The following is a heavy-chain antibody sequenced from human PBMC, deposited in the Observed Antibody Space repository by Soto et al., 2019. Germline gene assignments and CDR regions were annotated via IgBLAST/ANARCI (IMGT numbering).Heavy chain of an antibody. V-gene: IGHV3-33*01. CDR3: ARTNRQYYYVSSGYYYPYYYYGMDV. CDR2: IWYDGSNK. Sequence: GGSLRLSCAASGFTFSSYGMHWVRQAPGKGLEWVAVIWYDGSNKYYADSVKGGFTISRDHSKNTLYLQMNSLRARDTAVYYCARTNRQYYYVSSGYYYPYYYYGMDVWGQGTTVTVSS. CDR1: GFTFSSYG. D-gene: IGHD3-22*01. J-gene: IGHJ6*02.